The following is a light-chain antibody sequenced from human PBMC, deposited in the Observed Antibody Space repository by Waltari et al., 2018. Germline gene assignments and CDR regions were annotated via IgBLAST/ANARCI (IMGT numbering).Light chain of an antibody. CDR1: QSISNN. CDR3: QQTYSTWT. V-gene: IGKV1-39*01. Sequence: DIQMTQSPSSLSASVGDRFTITCRASQSISNNLNWYQQKPGKAPKLLIYATSVLQSGVPSRFSGRGSGTDFTLTISILQPEDFATYYCQQTYSTWTFGQGTAVEIK. CDR2: ATS. J-gene: IGKJ1*01.